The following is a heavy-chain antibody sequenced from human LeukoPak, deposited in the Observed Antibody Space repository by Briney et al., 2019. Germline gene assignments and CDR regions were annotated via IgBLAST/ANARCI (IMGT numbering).Heavy chain of an antibody. J-gene: IGHJ4*02. V-gene: IGHV4-59*12. CDR1: GGSISSYY. D-gene: IGHD6-13*01. CDR2: IYYSGST. Sequence: SETLSLTCTVSGGSISSYYWSWIRQPPGKGLEWIGYIYYSGSTNYNPSLKSRVTISVDTSKNQFSLKLSSVTAADTAVYYCARDAAAGTFDYWGQGTLVTVSS. CDR3: ARDAAAGTFDY.